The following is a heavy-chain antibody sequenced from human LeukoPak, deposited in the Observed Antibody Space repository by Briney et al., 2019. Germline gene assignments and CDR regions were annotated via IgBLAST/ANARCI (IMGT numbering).Heavy chain of an antibody. CDR1: GGSISSYY. V-gene: IGHV4-59*01. J-gene: IGHJ4*02. Sequence: PSETLSLTCTVSGGSISSYYWSWIRQPPGKGLEWIGYIYYSGSTNYNPSLKSRVTISVDTSKNQFSLKLSSVTAADTAVYYCARGSSYDYVWGSYRFEALFDYWGQGTLVTVSS. CDR2: IYYSGST. CDR3: ARGSSYDYVWGSYRFEALFDY. D-gene: IGHD3-16*02.